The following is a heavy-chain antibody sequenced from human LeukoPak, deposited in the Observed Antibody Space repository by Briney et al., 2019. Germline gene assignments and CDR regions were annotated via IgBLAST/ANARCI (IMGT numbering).Heavy chain of an antibody. D-gene: IGHD3-3*01. Sequence: SETLSLTCTVSGGSISSYYWSWIRQPPGKGLEWIGYIYYSGSTNYNPSLKSRVTISVDTSKNQFSLKLSSVTAADTAVYYCARRFWSGYYTGWYFDLWGRGTLVTVSS. CDR1: GGSISSYY. CDR3: ARRFWSGYYTGWYFDL. V-gene: IGHV4-59*12. J-gene: IGHJ2*01. CDR2: IYYSGST.